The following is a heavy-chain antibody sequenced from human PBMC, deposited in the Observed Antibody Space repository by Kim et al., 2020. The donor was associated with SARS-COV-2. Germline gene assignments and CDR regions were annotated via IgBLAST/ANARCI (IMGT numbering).Heavy chain of an antibody. V-gene: IGHV4-39*01. CDR2: IYYSGST. D-gene: IGHD3-3*01. J-gene: IGHJ6*04. Sequence: SETLSLTCTVSGGSISSSSYYWGWIRQPPGKGLEWIGSIYYSGSTYYNPSLKSRVTISVDTSKNQFSLKLSSVTAADTAVYYCARFPYYDFWSGLRSWTQDHDVWGKGTTVTVSS. CDR3: ARFPYYDFWSGLRSWTQDHDV. CDR1: GGSISSSSYY.